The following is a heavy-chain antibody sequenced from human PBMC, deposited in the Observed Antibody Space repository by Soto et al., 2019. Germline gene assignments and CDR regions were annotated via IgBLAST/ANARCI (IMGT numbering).Heavy chain of an antibody. V-gene: IGHV3-23*01. Sequence: GGSLRLSCAASGFTFSSYAMSWVRQAPGKGLECVSIVSYNGGDTYYADSVKGRFTISRDNSKDTVDLQMNGLRAEDTAVYYCARYIRGPTVYYFDFWGPGVLVTVSS. CDR3: ARYIRGPTVYYFDF. J-gene: IGHJ4*02. CDR1: GFTFSSYA. D-gene: IGHD1-1*01. CDR2: VSYNGGDT.